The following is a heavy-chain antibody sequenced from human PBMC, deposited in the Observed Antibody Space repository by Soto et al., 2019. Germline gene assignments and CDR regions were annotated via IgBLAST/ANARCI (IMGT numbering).Heavy chain of an antibody. CDR3: ERGRYGDY. Sequence: QVHLVQSGAEVKKPGASVKVSCKASGYTFTSYGITWVRQAPGQGLEWMGWISAHNGNTDYATKLQGRVIVTRDTSTSTAYMELRSLISDDAAVYYCERGRYGDYWGHGALVTVSS. CDR2: ISAHNGNT. CDR1: GYTFTSYG. V-gene: IGHV1-18*01. J-gene: IGHJ4*01. D-gene: IGHD1-1*01.